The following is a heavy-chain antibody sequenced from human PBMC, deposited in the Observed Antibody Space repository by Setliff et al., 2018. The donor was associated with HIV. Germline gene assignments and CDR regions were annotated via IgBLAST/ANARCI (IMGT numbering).Heavy chain of an antibody. Sequence: SVKVSCKAPGGTFSGYAFSWVRQAPGQGFEWMGGSIPVFGTVNYAQKFLGRATITADESMNTSYMELTSLRSEDTAVYFCARDSHCSGPSCYSGGQFFDYWGQGTLVTVSS. CDR2: SIPVFGTV. V-gene: IGHV1-69*13. J-gene: IGHJ4*02. CDR3: ARDSHCSGPSCYSGGQFFDY. CDR1: GGTFSGYA. D-gene: IGHD2-15*01.